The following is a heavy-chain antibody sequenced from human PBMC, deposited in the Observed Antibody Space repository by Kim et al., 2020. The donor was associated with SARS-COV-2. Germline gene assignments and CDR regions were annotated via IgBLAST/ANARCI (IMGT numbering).Heavy chain of an antibody. J-gene: IGHJ4*02. CDR1: GYTFTGYY. D-gene: IGHD6-19*01. V-gene: IGHV1-2*06. CDR2: INPNSGGT. CDR3: VRLPAISGWYLSSSLDFDY. Sequence: ASVKVSCKASGYTFTGYYMHWVRQAPGQGLEWMGRINPNSGGTNYAQKFQGRVTMTRDTSISTAYMELSRLRSDDTAVYYCVRLPAISGWYLSSSLDFDYWGQGTLVTVSS.